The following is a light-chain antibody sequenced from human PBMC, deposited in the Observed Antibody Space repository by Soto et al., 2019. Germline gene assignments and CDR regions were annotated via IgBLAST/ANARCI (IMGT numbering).Light chain of an antibody. Sequence: IVLTQSPGTLSLSPGQRATLSCRASQTVSTTYLAWYQQKPGQAPRLLIYGTSTRATGVPDRFSGSGSVTDFTLTISSLEPEDFAVYYCQQYGNSPRYTFGQGTKLEIE. CDR2: GTS. CDR1: QTVSTTY. J-gene: IGKJ2*01. CDR3: QQYGNSPRYT. V-gene: IGKV3-20*01.